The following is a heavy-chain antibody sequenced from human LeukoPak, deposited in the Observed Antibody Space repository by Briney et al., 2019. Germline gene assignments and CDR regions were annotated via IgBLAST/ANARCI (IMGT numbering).Heavy chain of an antibody. Sequence: SETLSLTCAVYGVSFSGYYWSWIRQPPGKGLEWIGEINHSGSNKYNPSLKSRVTISVDTSKNQCSLKLSSVTAADTAVYYCARASTRWLAKYYFDYWGQGTLVTVSS. V-gene: IGHV4-34*01. J-gene: IGHJ4*02. D-gene: IGHD6-19*01. CDR1: GVSFSGYY. CDR3: ARASTRWLAKYYFDY. CDR2: INHSGSN.